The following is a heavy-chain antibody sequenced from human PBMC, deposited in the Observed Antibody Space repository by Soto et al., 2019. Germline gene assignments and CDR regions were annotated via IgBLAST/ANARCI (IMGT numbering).Heavy chain of an antibody. V-gene: IGHV1-18*01. CDR1: GYTFTSYG. CDR3: ARGNRHSSGPLPFDP. D-gene: IGHD3-22*01. Sequence: ASVKVSCKASGYTFTSYGISWVRQAPGQGLEWMGWISAYNGNTNYAQKLQGRVTMTTDTSTSTAYMELRSLRSDGTAVYYCARGNRHSSGPLPFDPWGQGTLVTVSS. CDR2: ISAYNGNT. J-gene: IGHJ5*02.